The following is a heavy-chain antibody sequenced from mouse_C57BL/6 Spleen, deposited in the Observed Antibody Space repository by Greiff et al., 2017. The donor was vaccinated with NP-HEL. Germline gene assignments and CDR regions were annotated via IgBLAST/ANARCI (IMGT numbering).Heavy chain of an antibody. CDR3: ARGGTVEDY. CDR2: IYPGDGDT. CDR1: GYAFSSYW. V-gene: IGHV1-80*01. Sequence: VQLQQSGAELVKPGASVKISCKASGYAFSSYWMNWVKPRPGKGLEWIGQIYPGDGDTNYNGKFKGKATLTADKSSSTAYMQLSSLTSEDSAVYFCARGGTVEDYWGQGTTLTVSS. D-gene: IGHD1-1*01. J-gene: IGHJ2*01.